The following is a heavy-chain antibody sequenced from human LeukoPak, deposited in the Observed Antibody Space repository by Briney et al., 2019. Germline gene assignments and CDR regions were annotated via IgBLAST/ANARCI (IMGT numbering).Heavy chain of an antibody. D-gene: IGHD4-11*01. J-gene: IGHJ4*02. CDR2: IRSKAYGGTT. CDR3: TRDRHPTTVTELDY. CDR1: GFTFGDYA. Sequence: PGRSLRLSCTASGFTFGDYAMSWVRQAPGKGLEWVGFIRSKAYGGTTEYAASVKGRFTISRDDSKSIAYLQMNSLKTEDTAVYYCTRDRHPTTVTELDYWGQGTLVTVSS. V-gene: IGHV3-49*04.